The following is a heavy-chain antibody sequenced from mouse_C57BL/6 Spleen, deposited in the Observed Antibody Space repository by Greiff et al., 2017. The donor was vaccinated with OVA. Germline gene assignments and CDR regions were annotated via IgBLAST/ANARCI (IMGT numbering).Heavy chain of an antibody. CDR1: GYTFTSYD. Sequence: VKLMESGPELVKPGASVKLSCKASGYTFTSYDINWVNQSPGQGLEWIGWICPRAGSTAYNEKFKGKATLTVDTSSSTAYMELHSLTSGDSAVYFCARGGTWFAYWGQGTLVTVSA. CDR3: ARGGTWFAY. V-gene: IGHV1-85*01. CDR2: ICPRAGST. J-gene: IGHJ3*01.